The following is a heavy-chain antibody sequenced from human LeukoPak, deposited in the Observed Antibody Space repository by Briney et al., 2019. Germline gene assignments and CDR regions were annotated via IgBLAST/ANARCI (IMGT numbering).Heavy chain of an antibody. CDR3: ARVQDIAIGTALGAFDI. V-gene: IGHV1-2*02. CDR2: INPNSGGT. J-gene: IGHJ3*02. Sequence: ASVKVSCKASGYTFTGYYMHWVRQAPGQGLEWMGWINPNSGGTNYAQKFQGRVTMTRDTSISTAYMELSRLRSDDTAVYYCARVQDIAIGTALGAFDIWGQGTMVTVSS. CDR1: GYTFTGYY. D-gene: IGHD5-18*01.